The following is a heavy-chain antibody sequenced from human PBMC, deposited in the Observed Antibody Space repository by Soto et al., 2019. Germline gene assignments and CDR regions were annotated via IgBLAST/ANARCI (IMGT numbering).Heavy chain of an antibody. J-gene: IGHJ6*02. CDR3: ARIANCITTSCSFPSKCDVLSYDYYSGMDV. CDR2: ISAYNGNS. Sequence: QVHLVQSGAELKKPGASVKVTCKASAYTFTSYGISWVRQAPGQGLEWLGWISAYNGNSNYAQKYEGRVTMTADICTSTAYMELSNMRTDDTAEYYSARIANCITTSCSFPSKCDVLSYDYYSGMDVWGHGTKVTVYS. CDR1: AYTFTSYG. D-gene: IGHD2-2*01. V-gene: IGHV1-18*04.